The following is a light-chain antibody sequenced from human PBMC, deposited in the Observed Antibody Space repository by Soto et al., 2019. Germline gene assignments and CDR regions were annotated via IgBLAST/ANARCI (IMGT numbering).Light chain of an antibody. Sequence: EIVLAQFRGTLSLSPGGRATLSCRAIQSISSNYLAWYQQKPGQTPRLLIYGASTRAAGIPDRFSGSGSGTFFTLTISRLEPEDFAVYYCQRYGRSPPITFGQGTRLEIK. CDR2: GAS. CDR1: QSISSNY. V-gene: IGKV3-20*01. J-gene: IGKJ5*01. CDR3: QRYGRSPPIT.